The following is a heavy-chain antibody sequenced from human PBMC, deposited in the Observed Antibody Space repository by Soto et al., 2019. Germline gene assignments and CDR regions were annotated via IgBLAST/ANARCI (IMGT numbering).Heavy chain of an antibody. Sequence: GESVKRSGKGCGYSFTSYWIGWFRQVPGKGLEWMGIIYPGDSDTRYSPSFQGQVTISADKSISTAYPQWSSLKASDTAMYYCARHQTITVAGTFALDIWGQGKMVTVS. V-gene: IGHV5-51*01. CDR2: IYPGDSDT. J-gene: IGHJ3*02. CDR3: ARHQTITVAGTFALDI. CDR1: GYSFTSYW. D-gene: IGHD6-13*01.